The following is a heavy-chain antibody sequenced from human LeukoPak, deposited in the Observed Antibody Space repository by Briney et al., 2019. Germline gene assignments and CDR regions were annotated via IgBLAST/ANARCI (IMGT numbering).Heavy chain of an antibody. CDR2: INSDGSEG. Sequence: PGGSLRLSCAVSGFTFSGFWMSWSRQALGKGLEWVASINSDGSEGYYADVVKGRFTISRDNAKNSLYLQINSLRAEDTAVYYCARSEDYCSGGSCYAHWGQGILVTVSS. D-gene: IGHD2-15*01. J-gene: IGHJ4*02. CDR1: GFTFSGFW. V-gene: IGHV3-7*03. CDR3: ARSEDYCSGGSCYAH.